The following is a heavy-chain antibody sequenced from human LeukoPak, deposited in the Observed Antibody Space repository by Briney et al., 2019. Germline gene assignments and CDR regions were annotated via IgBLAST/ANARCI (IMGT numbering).Heavy chain of an antibody. J-gene: IGHJ4*02. D-gene: IGHD3-22*01. CDR2: IYYSGST. CDR3: AMGDYYDSSGYPLLYY. CDR1: GGSISSYY. V-gene: IGHV4-59*01. Sequence: PSETQSLTCTVSGGSISSYYWSWIRQPPGKGLEWIGYIYYSGSTNYNPSLKSRVTISVDTPKNQFSLKLSSVTAADTAVYYCAMGDYYDSSGYPLLYYWGQGTLVTVSS.